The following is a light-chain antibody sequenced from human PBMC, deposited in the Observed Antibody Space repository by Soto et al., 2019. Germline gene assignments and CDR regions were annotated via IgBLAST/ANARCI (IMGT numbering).Light chain of an antibody. Sequence: QSVLTQPASVSGSPGQSITISCTGTSSDVWSYNLVSWYQQHPGKAPKLMIYEGSKRPSGVSNRFSGSKSGNTASLTISGLQAEAAADYYCCSYAGSSTLVFGAGTKLTV. CDR2: EGS. V-gene: IGLV2-23*01. CDR1: SSDVWSYNL. CDR3: CSYAGSSTLV. J-gene: IGLJ2*01.